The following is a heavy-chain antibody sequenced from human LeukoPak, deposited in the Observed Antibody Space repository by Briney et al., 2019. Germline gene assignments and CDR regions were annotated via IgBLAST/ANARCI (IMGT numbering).Heavy chain of an antibody. CDR3: AKDPTYSYGPAYFDY. CDR2: ISGNGGST. V-gene: IGHV3-23*01. Sequence: GGSLRLSCAASGFTFSSYAMSWVRQAPGKGLEWVSAISGNGGSTYYADSVKGRFTISRDNSKNTLYLQMNSLRPEDTALYYCAKDPTYSYGPAYFDYWGQGTQVTVSS. D-gene: IGHD5-18*01. CDR1: GFTFSSYA. J-gene: IGHJ4*02.